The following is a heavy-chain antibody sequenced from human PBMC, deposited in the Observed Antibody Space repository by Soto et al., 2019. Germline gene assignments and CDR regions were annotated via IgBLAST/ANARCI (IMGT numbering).Heavy chain of an antibody. Sequence: QVQLVESGGGVVQPGRSLRLSCAASGFTFSHYGMHWVRQAPGKGLEWVAVIWYDGSNKNYADSVKGRFTISRDSSKNTLYLQMNSLRADDTAVYYCVVGPRLPHAFVIWGQGTMVTVSS. V-gene: IGHV3-33*01. J-gene: IGHJ3*02. D-gene: IGHD3-16*01. CDR2: IWYDGSNK. CDR1: GFTFSHYG. CDR3: VVGPRLPHAFVI.